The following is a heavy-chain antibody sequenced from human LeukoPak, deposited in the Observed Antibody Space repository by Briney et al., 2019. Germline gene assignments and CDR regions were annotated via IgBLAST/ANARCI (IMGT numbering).Heavy chain of an antibody. CDR1: GGSISSSNW. Sequence: PSETLSLTCAVSGGSISSSNWWSWVRQPPGKGLEWIGEIYHSGSTNYNPSLKSRVTISVDKSKSQFSLKLSSVTAADTAVYYCARSLRYSSGWYVDYWGQGTLVTVSS. V-gene: IGHV4-4*02. CDR2: IYHSGST. CDR3: ARSLRYSSGWYVDY. J-gene: IGHJ4*02. D-gene: IGHD6-19*01.